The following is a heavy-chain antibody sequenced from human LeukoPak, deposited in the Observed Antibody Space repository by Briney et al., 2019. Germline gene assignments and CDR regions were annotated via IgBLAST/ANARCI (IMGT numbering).Heavy chain of an antibody. Sequence: PGRSLRLSCAASGFTFSSYGMHWVRQAPGKGLEWVAVIWYDGSNKYYADSVKGRFTISRDNSKNTLYLQMNSLRAEDTAVYYCARGHGAVAGYFDYWGQGTLVTVSS. CDR2: IWYDGSNK. CDR1: GFTFSSYG. J-gene: IGHJ4*02. V-gene: IGHV3-33*01. CDR3: ARGHGAVAGYFDY. D-gene: IGHD6-19*01.